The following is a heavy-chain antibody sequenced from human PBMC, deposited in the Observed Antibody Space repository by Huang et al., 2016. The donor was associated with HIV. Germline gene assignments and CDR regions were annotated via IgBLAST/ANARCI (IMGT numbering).Heavy chain of an antibody. CDR1: GYSFTSYW. Sequence: EVQLVQSGAEVKKPGESLTISCKGSGYSFTSYWIGWVRQMHGKGMEWMRVSYPGDSDTRYSPSFQGQVTSSADKSISTAYLQWSSLKASYTAMYYCARLSTTWYFDYWGQGTLVTVSS. D-gene: IGHD1-1*01. J-gene: IGHJ4*02. CDR2: SYPGDSDT. CDR3: ARLSTTWYFDY. V-gene: IGHV5-51*01.